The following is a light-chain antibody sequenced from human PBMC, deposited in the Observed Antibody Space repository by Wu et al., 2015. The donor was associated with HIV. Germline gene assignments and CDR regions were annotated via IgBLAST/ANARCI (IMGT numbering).Light chain of an antibody. CDR3: QQYSSSPIT. CDR1: QNITNQ. V-gene: IGKV3-11*01. CDR2: DVF. J-gene: IGKJ5*01. Sequence: DIVLTQSPGTLSLSSGERATLSCRASQNITNQLAWYQQRLGQPPRLLIYDVFNRATGIPVRFSGSGSATDFTLTISGVEPEDFAVYSCQQYSSSPITFGQGTRLEIQ.